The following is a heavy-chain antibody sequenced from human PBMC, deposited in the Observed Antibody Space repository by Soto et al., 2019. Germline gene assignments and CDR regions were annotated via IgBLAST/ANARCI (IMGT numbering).Heavy chain of an antibody. D-gene: IGHD5-18*01. J-gene: IGHJ5*02. CDR3: ARGSPVDTHSNWFDP. Sequence: KQSQTLSLTCAVYGGSFSGYYWSWIRQPPGKGLEWIGEINHSGSTNYNPSLKSRVTISVDTSKNQFSLKLSSVTAADTAVYYCARGSPVDTHSNWFDPWGQGTLVTVSS. CDR1: GGSFSGYY. V-gene: IGHV4-34*01. CDR2: INHSGST.